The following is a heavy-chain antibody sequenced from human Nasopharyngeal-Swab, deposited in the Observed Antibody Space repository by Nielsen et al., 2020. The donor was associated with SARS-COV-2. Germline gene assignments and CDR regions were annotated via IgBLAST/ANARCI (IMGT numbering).Heavy chain of an antibody. J-gene: IGHJ4*02. V-gene: IGHV3-30*02. D-gene: IGHD6-13*01. CDR3: AKGSSSWTYDH. Sequence: GGSLRLSCAASGFTFSTYGMHWVRQAPGKGLEWVAFIWYDGSNKYYGDSVKGRFTISRDNSKNTLYLQMNSLRAEDTVVYYCAKGSSSWTYDHWGQGTLVRVSS. CDR1: GFTFSTYG. CDR2: IWYDGSNK.